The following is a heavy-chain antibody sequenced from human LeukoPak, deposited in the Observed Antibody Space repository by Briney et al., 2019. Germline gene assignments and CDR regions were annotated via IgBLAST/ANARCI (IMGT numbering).Heavy chain of an antibody. CDR1: GFTFSSHE. D-gene: IGHD5-24*01. V-gene: IGHV3-48*03. CDR3: ARVGRWLQLGAFDI. CDR2: ISSSGSTI. J-gene: IGHJ3*02. Sequence: GGSLRLSCAASGFTFSSHEMNWVRQAPGKGLEWVSYISSSGSTIYYADSVKGRFTISRDNAKNSLYLQMNSLRAEDTAVYYCARVGRWLQLGAFDIWGQGTMVTVSS.